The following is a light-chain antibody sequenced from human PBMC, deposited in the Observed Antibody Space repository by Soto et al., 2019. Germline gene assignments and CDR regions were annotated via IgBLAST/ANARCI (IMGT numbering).Light chain of an antibody. V-gene: IGLV2-14*03. Sequence: QSVLTQPASVSGSPGQSITFSCTGTSSDIGGTHYVSWYQQHPGKAPKLIIYDVAYRPSGISNRFSASKSGNTASLTISGLQAEDEADYYCSSYTSRGTCVFGGGTKLTVL. CDR1: SSDIGGTHY. CDR2: DVA. CDR3: SSYTSRGTCV. J-gene: IGLJ2*01.